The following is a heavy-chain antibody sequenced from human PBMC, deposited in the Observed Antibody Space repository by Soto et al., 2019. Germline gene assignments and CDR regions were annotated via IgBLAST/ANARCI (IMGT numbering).Heavy chain of an antibody. J-gene: IGHJ1*01. Sequence: GASVKVSCKVSGHNLTELSIYWVRQSPGTGLECMGGFDPKDGLPIYAQNFQGRVTMTEDASTDTVYMEVESLRSEDTAVYYCARGYYYDSSGYYLEYFQHWGQGTLVTVSS. CDR2: FDPKDGLP. V-gene: IGHV1-24*01. CDR3: ARGYYYDSSGYYLEYFQH. CDR1: GHNLTELS. D-gene: IGHD3-22*01.